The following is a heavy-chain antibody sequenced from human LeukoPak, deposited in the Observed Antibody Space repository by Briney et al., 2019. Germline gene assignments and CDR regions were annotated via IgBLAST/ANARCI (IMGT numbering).Heavy chain of an antibody. J-gene: IGHJ4*02. CDR2: ISYDGSNK. D-gene: IGHD3-22*01. Sequence: GGSLRLPCAASGFTFSSYAMHWVRQAPGKGLEWVAVISYDGSNKYYADSVKGRFTISRDNSKNTLYLQMNSLRAEDTAVYYCARYTIPYYDSSGPFDCWGQGTLVTVSS. CDR3: ARYTIPYYDSSGPFDC. CDR1: GFTFSSYA. V-gene: IGHV3-30-3*01.